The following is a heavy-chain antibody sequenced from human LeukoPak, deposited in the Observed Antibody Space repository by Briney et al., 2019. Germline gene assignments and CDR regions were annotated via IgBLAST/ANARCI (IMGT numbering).Heavy chain of an antibody. CDR3: AKESDYDRAGFDY. V-gene: IGHV3-33*06. CDR1: GFTFSSYG. J-gene: IGHJ4*02. D-gene: IGHD5-12*01. Sequence: GRSLRLSCAASGFTFSSYGMHWVRQAPGKGPEWVAVIWYDGNNKYYADSVKGRFTISRDNSKNTLYLQLNSLRAEDTAVYYCAKESDYDRAGFDYWGQGTLVTVSS. CDR2: IWYDGNNK.